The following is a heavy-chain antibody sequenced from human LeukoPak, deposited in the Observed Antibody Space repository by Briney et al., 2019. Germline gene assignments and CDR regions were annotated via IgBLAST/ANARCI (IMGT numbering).Heavy chain of an antibody. CDR2: IYSGGST. CDR1: GFTVSSYY. CDR3: ARDLHPRLTGYFDY. Sequence: GGSLRLSCVASGFTVSSYYVSWVRQAPGKGLEWVSVIYSGGSTYYADSVEGRFTVSRDNPKNTLYLEMKGLRADDTAVYYCARDLHPRLTGYFDYWGQGTVVTVSS. V-gene: IGHV3-53*01. J-gene: IGHJ4*02. D-gene: IGHD3-16*01.